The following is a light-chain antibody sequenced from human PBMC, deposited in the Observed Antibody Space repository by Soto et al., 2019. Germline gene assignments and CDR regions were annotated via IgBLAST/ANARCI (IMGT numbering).Light chain of an antibody. V-gene: IGLV2-8*01. CDR3: SSYAGSNNLGV. CDR2: EVS. Sequence: QSALTQPPFASGSPGQSVTISCTGTSSDIGGYNYVSWYQHHPGKAPKVMIYEVSKRPSGVPDRFSGSKSGNTASLTVSGLQPEDEADYYCSSYAGSNNLGVFGGGTKLTVL. J-gene: IGLJ3*02. CDR1: SSDIGGYNY.